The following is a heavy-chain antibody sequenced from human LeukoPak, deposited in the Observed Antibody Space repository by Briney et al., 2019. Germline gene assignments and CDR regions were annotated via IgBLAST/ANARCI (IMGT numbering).Heavy chain of an antibody. CDR1: GGSISSGGYY. CDR2: IYYSGST. V-gene: IGHV4-31*03. D-gene: IGHD6-19*01. Sequence: SETLSLTCTVSGGSISSGGYYWSWIRQHPGMGVEWIGYIYYSGSTYYNPSLKSRVTISVDTSKNQFPLKLSSVTAADTAVYYCARQRSSGWYGEGYYFDYWGQGTLVTVSS. CDR3: ARQRSSGWYGEGYYFDY. J-gene: IGHJ4*02.